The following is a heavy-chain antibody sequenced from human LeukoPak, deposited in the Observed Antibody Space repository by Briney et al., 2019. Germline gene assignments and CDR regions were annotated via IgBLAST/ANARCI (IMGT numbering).Heavy chain of an antibody. CDR1: GGTFSSYA. Sequence: ASVKVSCKASGGTFSSYAISWVRQAPGQGLEWMGGIIPIFGTANYAQKFQGRVTITADESTSTAYMELSSLRSEDTAVYYCARRGLQYYDFWSGPSELYWFDPWGQGTLVTVSS. V-gene: IGHV1-69*13. D-gene: IGHD3-3*01. CDR3: ARRGLQYYDFWSGPSELYWFDP. CDR2: IIPIFGTA. J-gene: IGHJ5*02.